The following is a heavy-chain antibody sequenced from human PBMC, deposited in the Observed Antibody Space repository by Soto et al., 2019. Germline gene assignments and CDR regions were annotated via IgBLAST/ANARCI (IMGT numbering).Heavy chain of an antibody. CDR1: SGSISSSNW. CDR2: IYHSGST. V-gene: IGHV4-4*02. D-gene: IGHD2-15*01. J-gene: IGHJ6*03. Sequence: QVQLQESGPGLVKPSGTLSLTCAVSSGSISSSNWWSWVRQPPGKGLEWVGEIYHSGSTNYNPPLKSRVTISVDKSKNQFSLKLSSVTAADTAVYYYARGVRIPYYYYMVVWGKGTTVTVSS. CDR3: ARGVRIPYYYYMVV.